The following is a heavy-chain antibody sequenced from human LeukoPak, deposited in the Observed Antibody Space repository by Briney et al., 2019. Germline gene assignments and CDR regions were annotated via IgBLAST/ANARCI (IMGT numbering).Heavy chain of an antibody. J-gene: IGHJ5*02. Sequence: SETLSLTCTVSGGSISSGDYYWSWIRQPPGKGLEWIGYIYYSGSTHYNPSLKSRVTISVDTSKNQFSLKLSPVTAADTAVYYCARGARITMIVVVPNWFDPWGQGTLVTVSS. CDR3: ARGARITMIVVVPNWFDP. CDR1: GGSISSGDYY. V-gene: IGHV4-30-4*08. CDR2: IYYSGST. D-gene: IGHD3-22*01.